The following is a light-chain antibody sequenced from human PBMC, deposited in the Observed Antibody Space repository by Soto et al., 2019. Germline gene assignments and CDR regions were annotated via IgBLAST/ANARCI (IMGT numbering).Light chain of an antibody. CDR3: QQYNNWRIT. CDR1: QSVSSD. Sequence: EIVMTQSPAALFVSPCERATISCRASQSVSSDLAWYQQKPGQAPRLLIFGVSSRATGIPDRFSGGGSGTDFTLTISRLEPEDFAVYYCQQYNNWRITVGQGKRLANK. J-gene: IGKJ5*01. CDR2: GVS. V-gene: IGKV3D-15*01.